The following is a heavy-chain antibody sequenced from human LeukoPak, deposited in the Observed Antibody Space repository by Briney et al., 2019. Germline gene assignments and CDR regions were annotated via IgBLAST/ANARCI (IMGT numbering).Heavy chain of an antibody. J-gene: IGHJ4*02. V-gene: IGHV4-4*07. Sequence: SETLSLTCTVSGGSISSYYWTWIRQPAGKGLEWIGRIYTSGSTNYNPSLKSRVTMSVDTSKNQFSLKLSSVAAADTAVYYCARDAEVVPAATGRYIRYFDYWGQGTLVTVSS. CDR2: IYTSGST. CDR1: GGSISSYY. CDR3: ARDAEVVPAATGRYIRYFDY. D-gene: IGHD2-2*01.